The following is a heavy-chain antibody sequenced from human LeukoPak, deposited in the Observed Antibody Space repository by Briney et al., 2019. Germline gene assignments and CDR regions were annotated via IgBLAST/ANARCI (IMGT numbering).Heavy chain of an antibody. CDR2: ISHSGIT. J-gene: IGHJ4*02. CDR3: ARLGASLVWDSGSFPDY. D-gene: IGHD3-10*01. Sequence: SETLSLTCGVQGESFSGYYWSWIRQPPGKGLEWIGEISHSGITNYSPSLQSRVLISADTSKNHFSLDLEFVTAADTAVYFCARLGASLVWDSGSFPDYWGQGTLVTVSS. V-gene: IGHV4-34*01. CDR1: GESFSGYY.